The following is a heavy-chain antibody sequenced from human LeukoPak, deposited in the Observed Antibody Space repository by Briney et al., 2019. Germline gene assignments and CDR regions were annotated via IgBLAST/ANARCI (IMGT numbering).Heavy chain of an antibody. D-gene: IGHD6-13*01. V-gene: IGHV1-69*05. CDR2: IIPIFGTA. Sequence: SVKVSCKASGGTFNFYTISWMRQAPGQGLEWMGRIIPIFGTANYAQNFQGRVTITTDESTNTAYMELSSLRSEDTAVYYCAASSSWSAEYLQHWGQGTLVTVSS. CDR1: GGTFNFYT. CDR3: AASSSWSAEYLQH. J-gene: IGHJ1*01.